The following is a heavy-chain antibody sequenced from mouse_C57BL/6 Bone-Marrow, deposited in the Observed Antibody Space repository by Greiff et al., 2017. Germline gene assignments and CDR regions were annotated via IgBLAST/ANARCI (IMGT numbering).Heavy chain of an antibody. V-gene: IGHV7-1*01. Sequence: EVNVVESGGGLVQSGRSLRLSCATSGFTFSDFYMEWVRQAPGKGLEWIAASRNKANDYTTEYSASVKGRFIVSRDTSQSILYLQMNALRAEDTAIYYCARDASMYYGSSYWYFDVWGTGTTVTVSS. CDR2: SRNKANDYTT. CDR1: GFTFSDFY. D-gene: IGHD1-1*01. CDR3: ARDASMYYGSSYWYFDV. J-gene: IGHJ1*03.